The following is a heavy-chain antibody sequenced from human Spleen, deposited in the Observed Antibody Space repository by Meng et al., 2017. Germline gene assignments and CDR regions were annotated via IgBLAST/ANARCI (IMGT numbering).Heavy chain of an antibody. CDR3: VRDFDPFDR. CDR1: GYNFIRYG. CDR2: ISTSNGAS. Sequence: QVQLVQSGDEVKKPGATVKVSCKTSGYNFIRYGLSWVRQAPGQGLEWMGWISTSNGASNYAQKLQGRLTLTTDTSTTTGYMELTSLTSDDTAVYYCVRDFDPFDRWGQGTLVTVSS. V-gene: IGHV1-18*01. J-gene: IGHJ5*02.